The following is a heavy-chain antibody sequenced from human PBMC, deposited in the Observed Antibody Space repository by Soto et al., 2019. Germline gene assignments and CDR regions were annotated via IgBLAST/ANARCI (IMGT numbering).Heavy chain of an antibody. V-gene: IGHV3-23*01. D-gene: IGHD5-12*01. CDR1: GFTFSSYA. CDR3: AKDRNRWLRFDLGY. CDR2: ITGSAGST. Sequence: EVQLLESGGGLVQPGGSLRLSCAAYGFTFSSYAMSWVRQAPGKGLEWVSSITGSAGSTYYTDSVKGRFTISRDNSKNTLYLQMNSLRAEDTAVYYCAKDRNRWLRFDLGYWGQGTLVTVSS. J-gene: IGHJ4*02.